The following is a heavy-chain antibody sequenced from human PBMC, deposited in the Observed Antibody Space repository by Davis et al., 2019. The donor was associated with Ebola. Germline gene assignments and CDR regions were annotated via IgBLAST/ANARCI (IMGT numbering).Heavy chain of an antibody. Sequence: MPGGSLRLSCPVSGGSTNSETYYWSWIRQPPGKGLEWFWYIYSSGRTNYTPSLKSPITISMDTSRSQFSLKLRSVTAADAAVYYCVIATITFRGALHDYWGQGSLVTVSA. D-gene: IGHD3-16*01. CDR2: IYSSGRT. CDR1: GGSTNSETYY. CDR3: VIATITFRGALHDY. V-gene: IGHV4-61*01. J-gene: IGHJ4*02.